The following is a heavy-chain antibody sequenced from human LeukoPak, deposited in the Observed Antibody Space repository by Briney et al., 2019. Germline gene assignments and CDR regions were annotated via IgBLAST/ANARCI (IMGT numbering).Heavy chain of an antibody. V-gene: IGHV3-7*01. J-gene: IGHJ3*02. CDR3: ARLNPLMAPGAFDI. CDR2: IKQDGSAK. D-gene: IGHD2-8*01. CDR1: GFTFSSNW. Sequence: GGSLRLSSAASGFTFSSNWMTWVRQAPGKGLAWVANIKQDGSAKYYMDSVKGRFTISRDNAKNSLYLQMNSLGAEDTAVYYCARLNPLMAPGAFDIWGQGTMVAVSS.